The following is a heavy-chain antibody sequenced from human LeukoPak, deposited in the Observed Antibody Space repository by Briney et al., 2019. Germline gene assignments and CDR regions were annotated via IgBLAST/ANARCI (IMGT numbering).Heavy chain of an antibody. V-gene: IGHV3-21*01. D-gene: IGHD3-10*01. Sequence: GGSLRLSCAASGFTFSSYSMNWVRQAPGKGLEWVSSISSSSSYIYYADSVKGRFTISRDNAKNSLYLQMNSLRAEDTAVYYCARGPDYYGSGSCPNWFDPWGQGTLVTVSS. CDR2: ISSSSSYI. CDR1: GFTFSSYS. J-gene: IGHJ5*02. CDR3: ARGPDYYGSGSCPNWFDP.